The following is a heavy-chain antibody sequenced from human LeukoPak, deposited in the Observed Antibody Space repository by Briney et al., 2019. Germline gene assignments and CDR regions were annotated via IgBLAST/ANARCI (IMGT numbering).Heavy chain of an antibody. D-gene: IGHD2-21*02. CDR3: ARVRAVVTAIPTYYFDY. CDR2: IYYSGST. V-gene: IGHV4-38-2*02. J-gene: IGHJ4*02. CDR1: GYSISSGYY. Sequence: SETLSLTCTVSGYSISSGYYWGWIRQPPGKGLEWIGSIYYSGSTYYNPSLKSRVTISVDTSKNQFSLKLSSVTAADTAVYYCARVRAVVTAIPTYYFDYWGQGTLVTVSS.